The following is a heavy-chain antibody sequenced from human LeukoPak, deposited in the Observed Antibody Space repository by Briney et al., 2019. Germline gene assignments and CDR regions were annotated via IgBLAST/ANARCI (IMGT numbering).Heavy chain of an antibody. J-gene: IGHJ4*02. CDR1: GFTFSNYA. D-gene: IGHD6-19*01. V-gene: IGHV3-30*18. Sequence: GGSLRLSCAASGFTFSNYAMHWVRQAPGEGLEWVTLISYDGSNKYYAESVKGRFTISRDNSKSTLYLLMSSLRAEDTAVYYCAKTTVAGNSVRHEFDSWGQGTPVTVSS. CDR2: ISYDGSNK. CDR3: AKTTVAGNSVRHEFDS.